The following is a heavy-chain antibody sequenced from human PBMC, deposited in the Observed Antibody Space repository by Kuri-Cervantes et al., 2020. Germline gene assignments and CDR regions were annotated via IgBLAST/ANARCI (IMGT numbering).Heavy chain of an antibody. Sequence: GESLKISCAASGFSFSYYWMHWVRQVPGKGLVWVSSISSSSSYIYYADSVKGRFTISRDNAKNSLYPQMNSLRAEDTAVYYCARDSDYSSSWYLFDYWGQGTLVTVSS. CDR1: GFSFSYYW. J-gene: IGHJ4*02. V-gene: IGHV3-21*01. D-gene: IGHD6-13*01. CDR3: ARDSDYSSSWYLFDY. CDR2: ISSSSSYI.